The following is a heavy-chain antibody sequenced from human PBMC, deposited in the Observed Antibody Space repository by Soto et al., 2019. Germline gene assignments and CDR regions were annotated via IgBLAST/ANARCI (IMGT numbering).Heavy chain of an antibody. J-gene: IGHJ6*02. V-gene: IGHV3-53*04. CDR1: GFTVSSNY. CDR3: ARGQGSSWYYYGMDV. Sequence: GGSLRLSCAASGFTVSSNYMSWVRQAPGKGLEWVSVIYSGGSTYYAYSVKGRFTISRHNSKNTLYLQMNSLRAEDTAVYYWARGQGSSWYYYGMDVWGQGTTVTVSS. D-gene: IGHD6-13*01. CDR2: IYSGGST.